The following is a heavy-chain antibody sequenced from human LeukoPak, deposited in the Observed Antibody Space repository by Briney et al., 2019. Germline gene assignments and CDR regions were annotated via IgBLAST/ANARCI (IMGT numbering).Heavy chain of an antibody. CDR2: IYYSGST. Sequence: SETLSLTCTVSGGSISNYYWSWIRQSPGKGLEWIGNIYYSGSTNYNPSLKSRVTISVDTSKNQFSLKLSSVTAADTAVYYCARHPKQWLVLYYFDYWGQGTLVTVSS. J-gene: IGHJ4*02. D-gene: IGHD6-19*01. CDR3: ARHPKQWLVLYYFDY. V-gene: IGHV4-59*08. CDR1: GGSISNYY.